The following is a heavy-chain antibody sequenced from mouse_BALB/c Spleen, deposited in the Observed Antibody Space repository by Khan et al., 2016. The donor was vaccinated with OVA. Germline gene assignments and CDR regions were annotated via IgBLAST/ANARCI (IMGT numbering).Heavy chain of an antibody. D-gene: IGHD1-1*01. CDR1: GYTFTSYS. J-gene: IGHJ4*01. Sequence: QVQLQQSGAELARPGASVKMSCKASGYTFTSYSMHWIKQRPGQGLEWIGNINPSNAYTNYNQKFKDKATLTADKSSSTANMQLSSLTSEDSAVYYCARDFHYYGSRGALDYWGQGTSVTVSS. CDR3: ARDFHYYGSRGALDY. CDR2: INPSNAYT. V-gene: IGHV1-4*01.